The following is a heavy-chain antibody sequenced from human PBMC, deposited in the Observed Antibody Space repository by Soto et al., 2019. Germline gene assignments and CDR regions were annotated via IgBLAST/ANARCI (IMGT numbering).Heavy chain of an antibody. Sequence: EVQLVESGGGLVQPGGSLRLSCAASGFTVSSNYMFWVRQAPGKGLEWVSVIYSGGSTYYADSVKGRFTISRDNSKNTLYLQMNRPRADDTAVYYCARYCSISGCYSDAFDIWGQGTMVTVSS. CDR3: ARYCSISGCYSDAFDI. J-gene: IGHJ3*02. V-gene: IGHV3-66*01. CDR1: GFTVSSNY. CDR2: IYSGGST. D-gene: IGHD2-2*01.